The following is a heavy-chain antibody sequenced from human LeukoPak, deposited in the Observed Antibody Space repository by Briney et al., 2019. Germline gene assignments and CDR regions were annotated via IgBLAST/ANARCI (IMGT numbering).Heavy chain of an antibody. CDR1: GFTFSSYG. J-gene: IGHJ4*02. D-gene: IGHD6-6*01. CDR2: IRYDGSNK. V-gene: IGHV3-30*02. CDR3: AREDDSSSLIDY. Sequence: QSGGSLRLSCAASGFTFSSYGMHWVRQAPGKGLEWVAFIRYDGSNKYYADSVKGRFTISRDNSKNTLYLQMNSLRAEDTAVYYCAREDDSSSLIDYWGQGTLVTVSS.